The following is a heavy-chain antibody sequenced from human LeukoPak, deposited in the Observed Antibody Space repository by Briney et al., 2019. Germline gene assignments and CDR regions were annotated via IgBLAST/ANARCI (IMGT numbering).Heavy chain of an antibody. D-gene: IGHD3-22*01. CDR2: ISSSSSYI. Sequence: GGSLRLSCAASGFSFSSYSMNWVRQAPGKGLEWVSSISSSSSYIYYADSVKGRFTISRDNAKNSLYLQMNSLRAEDTAVYYCARDLNYDSSGYPGNWGQGTLVTVSS. CDR1: GFSFSSYS. V-gene: IGHV3-21*01. J-gene: IGHJ4*02. CDR3: ARDLNYDSSGYPGN.